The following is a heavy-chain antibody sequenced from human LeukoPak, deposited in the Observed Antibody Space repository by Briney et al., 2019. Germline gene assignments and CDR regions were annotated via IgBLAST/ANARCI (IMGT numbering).Heavy chain of an antibody. CDR3: AKDISGLPEYFQH. V-gene: IGHV3-23*01. CDR2: ISASGGTI. J-gene: IGHJ1*01. D-gene: IGHD3-10*01. CDR1: GFTFNNYA. Sequence: GGSLRLSCTASGFTFNNYAMSWVRQAPGGGLEWVSGISASGGTIYYADSEKGRFTISRDSSKSTLHLQMNTLRAEDTAVYYCAKDISGLPEYFQHWGQGTLVIVSS.